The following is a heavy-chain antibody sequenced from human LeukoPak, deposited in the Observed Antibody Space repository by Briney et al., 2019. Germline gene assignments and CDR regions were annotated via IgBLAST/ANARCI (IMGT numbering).Heavy chain of an antibody. J-gene: IGHJ4*02. CDR2: ISGSGGST. Sequence: GGSLRLSCAASGFTFSSYAMSWVRQAPGKGLEWVSAISGSGGSTYYADSVKGRFTISRDNSKNTVYLQMNSLRAEDTAVYYCARDPYYDILTGYTPFDYWGQGTLVTVSS. V-gene: IGHV3-23*01. D-gene: IGHD3-9*01. CDR1: GFTFSSYA. CDR3: ARDPYYDILTGYTPFDY.